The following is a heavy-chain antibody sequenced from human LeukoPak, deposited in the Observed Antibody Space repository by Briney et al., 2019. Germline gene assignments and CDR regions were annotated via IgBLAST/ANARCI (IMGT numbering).Heavy chain of an antibody. D-gene: IGHD4-17*01. CDR1: GGSVSSGDYY. CDR3: ARRATVTTGAFDI. J-gene: IGHJ3*02. Sequence: PSETLSLTCSVSGGSVSSGDYYWSWIRQPPGKGLEWIGSIYYSGSTYYNPSLKSRVTISVDTSKNQFSLKLSSVTAADTAVYYCARRATVTTGAFDIWGQGTMVTVS. V-gene: IGHV4-39*01. CDR2: IYYSGST.